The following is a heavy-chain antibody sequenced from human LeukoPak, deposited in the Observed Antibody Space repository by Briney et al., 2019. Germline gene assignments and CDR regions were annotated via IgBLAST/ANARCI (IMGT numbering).Heavy chain of an antibody. D-gene: IGHD5-18*01. J-gene: IGHJ4*02. CDR1: GGSISSGDYY. CDR2: IYYSGST. V-gene: IGHV4-30-4*08. CDR3: VSHTAMVTSVDY. Sequence: SETLSLTCTVSGGSISSGDYYWSWIRQPPGKGLEWIGYIYYSGSTYYNPSLKSRVTISVDTSKNQFSLKLSSVTAADTAVYYCVSHTAMVTSVDYWGQGTLVTLSS.